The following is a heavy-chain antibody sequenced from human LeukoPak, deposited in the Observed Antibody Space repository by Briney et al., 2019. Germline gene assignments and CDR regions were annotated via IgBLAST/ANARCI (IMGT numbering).Heavy chain of an antibody. CDR2: ISTTRSTI. V-gene: IGHV3-11*04. D-gene: IGHD2-8*01. Sequence: GGSLRLSCAASGFTFSDYSMSWIRQAPGKGLEWVSYISTTRSTISYADSVKGRFTIFRDNAKNSLYLQMNSLRAEDTAVYYCARDRFATMLVDFWGQGNLVTVSS. CDR3: ARDRFATMLVDF. J-gene: IGHJ4*02. CDR1: GFTFSDYS.